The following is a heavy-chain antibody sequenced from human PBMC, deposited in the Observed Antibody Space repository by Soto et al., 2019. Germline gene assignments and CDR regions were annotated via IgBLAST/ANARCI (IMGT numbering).Heavy chain of an antibody. CDR1: GGSVTNSSYY. J-gene: IGHJ4*02. CDR2: VYYRGRS. V-gene: IGHV4-39*01. Sequence: PSETLSLTCTVSGGSVTNSSYYWGWIRQSPGKGLEWIGSVYYRGRSYSKSSVKSRVIISVDTSKNRFSLSLNSVTASDTAVYFCVSQRTTVPTQAYFDYWGPGAPVTVSS. D-gene: IGHD4-17*01. CDR3: VSQRTTVPTQAYFDY.